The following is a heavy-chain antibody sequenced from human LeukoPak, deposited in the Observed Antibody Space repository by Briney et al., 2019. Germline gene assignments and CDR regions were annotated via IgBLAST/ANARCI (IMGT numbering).Heavy chain of an antibody. CDR1: GFTFRDHA. J-gene: IGHJ6*02. Sequence: GGSLRLSCVGSGFTFRDHAMHWVRQAPGKGLERVSGIGWDSARIDYVDSVKGRFTVSRDNAKNSLYLQMNSLRIEDTALYYCTKDLVPGGADVWGQGTTVTVSS. V-gene: IGHV3-9*01. CDR2: IGWDSARI. CDR3: TKDLVPGGADV. D-gene: IGHD6-6*01.